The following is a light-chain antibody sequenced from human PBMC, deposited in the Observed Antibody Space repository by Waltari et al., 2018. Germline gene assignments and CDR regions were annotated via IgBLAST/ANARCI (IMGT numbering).Light chain of an antibody. V-gene: IGKV1-39*01. J-gene: IGKJ5*01. Sequence: IQMTQSPSPLSAFVGDRVTINCRAREDIKYYLNWYQQKLGQAPKILIQTASSLQSGVPTRFSGLGSGTDFNLTINNVQPEDFATYYCQQSYTTPRDVTFGQGTRLE. CDR2: TAS. CDR1: EDIKYY. CDR3: QQSYTTPRDVT.